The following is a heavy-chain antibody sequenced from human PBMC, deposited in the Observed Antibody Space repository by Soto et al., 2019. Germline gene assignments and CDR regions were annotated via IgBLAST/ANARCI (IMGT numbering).Heavy chain of an antibody. CDR1: GFTFSSYA. J-gene: IGHJ4*02. Sequence: QVHLVESGGGVVQPGGSLRLSCAASGFTFSSYAIHWVRQAPGKGLEWVAIIWFDGSNKYYADSVKGRFSISRDNSKNTLFLQMDSLSAEDTAVYYCARGQLPAATTYFDFGGQGTLVIVSS. CDR2: IWFDGSNK. D-gene: IGHD2-15*01. CDR3: ARGQLPAATTYFDF. V-gene: IGHV3-33*01.